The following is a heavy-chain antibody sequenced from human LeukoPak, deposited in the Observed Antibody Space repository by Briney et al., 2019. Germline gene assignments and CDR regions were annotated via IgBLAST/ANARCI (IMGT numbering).Heavy chain of an antibody. Sequence: GGSLRLSCAASGFTFSHFWMSWVRQAPGKGLEWVAYIKKTGSETYYVDSVKGRFTITGDNTRNSLFLQMYSLRAEDTAVYYCTKTGGPWDWGQGTLVTVSS. CDR1: GFTFSHFW. D-gene: IGHD7-27*01. CDR2: IKKTGSET. J-gene: IGHJ4*02. CDR3: TKTGGPWD. V-gene: IGHV3-7*01.